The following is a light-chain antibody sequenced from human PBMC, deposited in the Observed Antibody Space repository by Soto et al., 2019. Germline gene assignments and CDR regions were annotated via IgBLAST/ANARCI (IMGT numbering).Light chain of an antibody. J-gene: IGKJ5*01. CDR3: QQRYNWPVT. V-gene: IGKV3-15*01. CDR2: RAS. CDR1: QSVDSL. Sequence: EIVMTQSPATLSVSPGETATLSCKTSQSVDSLLAWYQQKPGQAPRLLIYRASTRTTGIPARFSGSGSGTDFTLTISSLEPEDFSVYYCQQRYNWPVTFGQGTRLEIK.